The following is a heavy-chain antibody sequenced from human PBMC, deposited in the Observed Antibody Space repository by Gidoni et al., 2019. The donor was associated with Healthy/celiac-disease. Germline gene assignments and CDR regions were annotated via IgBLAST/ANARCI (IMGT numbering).Heavy chain of an antibody. CDR2: IKQDGSEK. J-gene: IGHJ4*02. V-gene: IGHV3-7*03. CDR1: GFTFSSYW. CDR3: ARDLMLRNRGFDY. D-gene: IGHD2-8*01. Sequence: EVQLVESGGGLVQPGGSLRLSCAASGFTFSSYWMSWVRQAPGKGLEWVANIKQDGSEKYYVDSVKGRFTISRDNAKNSLYLQMNSLRSEDTAVYYCARDLMLRNRGFDYWGQGTLVTVSS.